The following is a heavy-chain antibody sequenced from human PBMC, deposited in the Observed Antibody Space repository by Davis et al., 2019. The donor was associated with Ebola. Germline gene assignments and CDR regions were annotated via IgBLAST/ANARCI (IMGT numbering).Heavy chain of an antibody. J-gene: IGHJ4*02. V-gene: IGHV1-18*01. D-gene: IGHD3-10*01. CDR2: ISAYTGKT. CDR1: GYTFSDYA. CDR3: AREYNSGRFGDYIDH. Sequence: ASVKVSCKASGYTFSDYAISWVRQVPGQGPEWMGRISAYTGKTNYAQRFHDRVTMTTDTSTSTAYMDLRTLTSDDTAVYYCAREYNSGRFGDYIDHWGQGTLVTVSS.